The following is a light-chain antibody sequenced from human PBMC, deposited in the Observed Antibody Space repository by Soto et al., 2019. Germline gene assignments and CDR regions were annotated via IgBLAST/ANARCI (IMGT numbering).Light chain of an antibody. CDR3: QQTSQTPKT. Sequence: DIQLTQSPSFLSASLGDRVTITCRASQGISSNLAWYQQKPGKAPKLLIYAASSLHSGVPSRFSGTGSGTDFTLTISSLQPEDFATYYCQQTSQTPKTFGQGTKVDI. CDR2: AAS. CDR1: QGISSN. J-gene: IGKJ1*01. V-gene: IGKV1-39*01.